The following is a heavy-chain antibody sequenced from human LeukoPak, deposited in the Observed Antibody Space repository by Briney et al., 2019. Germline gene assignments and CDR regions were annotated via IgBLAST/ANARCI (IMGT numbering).Heavy chain of an antibody. CDR3: ARVNRIPGYYYYMDV. Sequence: SVKVSCKASGGTFSSYAISWVRQAPGQGLEWMGRIIPILGIANYAQKFQGRVTITADKSTSTAYMELSSLRSEDTAVYYCARVNRIPGYYYYMDVWGKGTTVTVSS. CDR2: IIPILGIA. V-gene: IGHV1-69*04. CDR1: GGTFSSYA. J-gene: IGHJ6*03.